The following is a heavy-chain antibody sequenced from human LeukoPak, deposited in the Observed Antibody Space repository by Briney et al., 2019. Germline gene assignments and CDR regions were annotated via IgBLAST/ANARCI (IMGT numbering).Heavy chain of an antibody. Sequence: PSETLSLTCAVYGGSFSGYYWSWIRQPPGKGLEWIGEINHSGSTNYNPSLKSRVTISVDTSKNQFPLKLSSVTAADTAVYYCARKGGCSGGSCYPTLYYYYYYMDVWGKGTTVTVSS. CDR2: INHSGST. D-gene: IGHD2-15*01. V-gene: IGHV4-34*01. J-gene: IGHJ6*03. CDR3: ARKGGCSGGSCYPTLYYYYYYMDV. CDR1: GGSFSGYY.